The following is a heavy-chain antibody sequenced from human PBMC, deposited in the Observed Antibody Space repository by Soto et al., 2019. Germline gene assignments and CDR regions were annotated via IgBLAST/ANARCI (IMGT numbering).Heavy chain of an antibody. D-gene: IGHD2-15*01. Sequence: QITLKESGPTLVKPTQTLTLTCAFSGFSLTTTGVGVGWIRQPPGKALEWLALIYWDDNKRYSPSLKSRLSITKXXSXNXEVLTMTNMDPVDTATYYCAHLGYCSGGSCHNWFDPWGQGTLVTVSS. CDR2: IYWDDNK. CDR3: AHLGYCSGGSCHNWFDP. J-gene: IGHJ5*02. V-gene: IGHV2-5*02. CDR1: GFSLTTTGVG.